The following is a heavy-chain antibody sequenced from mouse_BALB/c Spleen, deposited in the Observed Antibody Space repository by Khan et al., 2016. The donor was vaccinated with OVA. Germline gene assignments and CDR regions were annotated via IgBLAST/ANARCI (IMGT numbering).Heavy chain of an antibody. V-gene: IGHV3-2*02. CDR1: DYSITSEYA. CDR3: ARSVYYAYAYAMDY. CDR2: ISYSGST. J-gene: IGHJ4*01. Sequence: EVKLEESGPGLVKPSQSLSLTCTVTDYSITSEYAWNWIRQFPGNKLEWMGYISYSGSTSYHPSLKSRISFTRDTSKNQFFLQLNSVTPEDTATYYCARSVYYAYAYAMDYWGQGTSVTVSS. D-gene: IGHD2-2*01.